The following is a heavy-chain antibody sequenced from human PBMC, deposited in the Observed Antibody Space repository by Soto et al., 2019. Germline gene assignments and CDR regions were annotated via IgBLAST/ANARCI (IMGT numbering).Heavy chain of an antibody. V-gene: IGHV3-74*01. Sequence: GGFLRLPCAASGFTFSSYWRHWVRQDPXKGLVWVSRINSDGXXXXXXXXXXXXXXXXRENAKNTLYLQMNSLRAEDTAVYYCARWGPAADWGQGTLVNVSS. CDR1: GFTFSSYW. J-gene: IGHJ4*01. CDR3: ARWGPAAD. CDR2: INSDGXXX. D-gene: IGHD6-13*01.